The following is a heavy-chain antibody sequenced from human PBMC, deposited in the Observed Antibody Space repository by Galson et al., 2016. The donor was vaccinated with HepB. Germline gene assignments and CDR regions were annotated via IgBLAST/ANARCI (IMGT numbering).Heavy chain of an antibody. CDR2: TSTNSATI. J-gene: IGHJ4*02. CDR1: GFTFSSYS. D-gene: IGHD3-10*01. V-gene: IGHV3-48*02. CDR3: ARVKGSGIDY. Sequence: SLRLSCAASGFTFSSYSMNWVRQAPGKGLEWVSYTSTNSATIYYADSVKARFTISRDNAKNSLYLHMNSLRDEDTAVFYCARVKGSGIDYWGQGTLVTVSS.